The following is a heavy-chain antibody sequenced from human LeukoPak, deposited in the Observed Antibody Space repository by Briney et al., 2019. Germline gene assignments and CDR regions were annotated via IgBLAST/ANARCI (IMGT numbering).Heavy chain of an antibody. CDR2: ISKNGKTI. J-gene: IGHJ4*02. V-gene: IGHV3-11*01. CDR3: ARAMRVAAAEYFFDY. D-gene: IGHD6-13*01. Sequence: PGGALRLSCAASGFTFSDYYMSWIRQAPGKGLEWLSYISKNGKTIYYADSVKGRFTISRDNPKNTLYLQMNSLRAEDTAVYYCARAMRVAAAEYFFDYWGQGTLVTVSS. CDR1: GFTFSDYY.